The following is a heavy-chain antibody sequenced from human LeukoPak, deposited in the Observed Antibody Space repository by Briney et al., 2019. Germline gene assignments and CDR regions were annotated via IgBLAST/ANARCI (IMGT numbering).Heavy chain of an antibody. D-gene: IGHD6-6*01. CDR2: INHSGST. J-gene: IGHJ6*03. CDR3: ASVRARKSIAARPGSSMGYYMDV. Sequence: SETLSLTCAVYGGSFRGYYWSWIRQPPGKGLEWIVEINHSGSTNYNPSLKSRVTISVDTSKNQFSLKLSSVTAADTAVYYCASVRARKSIAARPGSSMGYYMDVWGKGTTVTVSS. CDR1: GGSFRGYY. V-gene: IGHV4-34*01.